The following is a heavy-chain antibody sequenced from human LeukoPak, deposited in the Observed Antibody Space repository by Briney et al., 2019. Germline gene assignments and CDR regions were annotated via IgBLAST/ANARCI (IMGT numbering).Heavy chain of an antibody. V-gene: IGHV3-11*01. CDR3: ASMYSSGVGSYFDY. J-gene: IGHJ4*02. D-gene: IGHD6-19*01. CDR2: ISSSGSTI. CDR1: GFTFSDYY. Sequence: GGSLGLSCAASGFTFSDYYTSWIRQAPGKGLEWVSYISSSGSTIYYADSVKGRFTISRDNAKNSLYLQMNSLRAEDTAVYYCASMYSSGVGSYFDYWGQGTLVTVSS.